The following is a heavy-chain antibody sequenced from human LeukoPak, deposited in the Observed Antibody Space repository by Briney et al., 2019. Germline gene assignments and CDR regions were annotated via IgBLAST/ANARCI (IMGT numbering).Heavy chain of an antibody. CDR1: GYTFTSYG. Sequence: GASVKVSRKASGYTFTSYGISWVRQAPGQGLEWMGWISAYNGNTNYAQKLQGRVTMTTDTSTSTAYMELRSLRSDDTAVYYCAREGSTVIGIVVFDYRGQGTLVTVSS. CDR3: AREGSTVIGIVVFDY. D-gene: IGHD3-22*01. CDR2: ISAYNGNT. V-gene: IGHV1-18*01. J-gene: IGHJ4*02.